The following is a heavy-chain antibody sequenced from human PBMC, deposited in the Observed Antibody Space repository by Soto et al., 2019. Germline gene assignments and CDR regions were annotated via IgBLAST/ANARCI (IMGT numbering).Heavy chain of an antibody. CDR2: IYHSGST. CDR3: ARVNVSSSWSPPYFDY. CDR1: GGSISSGGYS. D-gene: IGHD6-13*01. J-gene: IGHJ4*02. V-gene: IGHV4-30-2*01. Sequence: PSETLSLTCAVSGGSISSGGYSWSWIRQPPGKGLEWIGYIYHSGSTYYNPSLKSRVTISVDRSKNQFSLKLSSVTAADTAVYYCARVNVSSSWSPPYFDYWGQGTLVTVSS.